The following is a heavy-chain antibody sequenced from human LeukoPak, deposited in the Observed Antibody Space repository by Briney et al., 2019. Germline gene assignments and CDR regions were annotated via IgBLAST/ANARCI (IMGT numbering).Heavy chain of an antibody. CDR1: GRSFSGYY. Sequence: PSETLSLTCAVYGRSFSGYYWSWIRQPPGKGLEWIGEINHSGSTNYNPSLKSRVTISVDTSKNQFSLKLSSVTAADTAVYYCARAGRQWLVLPYWFDPWGQGTLVTVSS. CDR2: INHSGST. D-gene: IGHD6-19*01. V-gene: IGHV4-34*01. CDR3: ARAGRQWLVLPYWFDP. J-gene: IGHJ5*02.